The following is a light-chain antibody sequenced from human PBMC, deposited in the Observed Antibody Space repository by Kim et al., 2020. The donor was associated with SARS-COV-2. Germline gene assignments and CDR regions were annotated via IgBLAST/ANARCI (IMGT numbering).Light chain of an antibody. CDR2: GKN. CDR1: SLRRYY. CDR3: NSRDSSGNHLV. Sequence: LGQTVRITCDVDSLRRYYASWYQQKPGQAPVLVIYGKNNRPSGIPDRFSGSSSGNTASLTITGAQAEDEADYYCNSRDSSGNHLVFGGGTKLTVL. V-gene: IGLV3-19*01. J-gene: IGLJ2*01.